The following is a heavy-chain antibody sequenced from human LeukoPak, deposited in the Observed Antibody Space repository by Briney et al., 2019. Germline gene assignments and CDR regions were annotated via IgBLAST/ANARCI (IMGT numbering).Heavy chain of an antibody. CDR3: ARVKGSPGDGYNSLIPYYYYYGMDV. D-gene: IGHD5-12*01. V-gene: IGHV4-59*01. CDR1: GGSISSSY. J-gene: IGHJ6*02. CDR2: IYYSGSA. Sequence: SETLSLTCSVSGGSISSSYWSWIRQPPGKGLEWIGYIYYSGSANYNPSLKSRVTISVDTSKNQFSLKLSSVTAADTAVYYCARVKGSPGDGYNSLIPYYYYYGMDVWGQGTTVTVSS.